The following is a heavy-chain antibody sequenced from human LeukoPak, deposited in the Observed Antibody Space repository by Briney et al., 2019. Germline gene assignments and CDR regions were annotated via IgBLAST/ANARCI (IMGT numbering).Heavy chain of an antibody. J-gene: IGHJ4*02. CDR1: GFTFSSYA. V-gene: IGHV3-23*01. D-gene: IGHD3-22*01. CDR3: AKGPTYYYDSSGYLED. CDR2: ISGSGGTT. Sequence: GGSLRLSCAASGFTFSSYAMSWVRQAPGKGLEWVSAISGSGGTTNYADSVKGRLTISRDNSKNTLHLQMNSLGAEDTAVYYCAKGPTYYYDSSGYLEDWGRGTLVTVSS.